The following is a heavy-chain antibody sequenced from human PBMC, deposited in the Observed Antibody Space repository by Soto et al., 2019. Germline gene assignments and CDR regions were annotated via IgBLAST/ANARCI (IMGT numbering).Heavy chain of an antibody. CDR1: GVSISSGNW. CDR2: IFHDGTA. D-gene: IGHD3-10*01. J-gene: IGHJ4*02. Sequence: SETLSLTCAVSGVSISSGNWWTWVRQTPQRGLEYIGEIFHDGTAYYYPSFERRVAISVDTSKNQFSLKLTSVTAADTAIYFCARLVYDTRLNYMYFDFWGQGALVTVSS. V-gene: IGHV4-4*02. CDR3: ARLVYDTRLNYMYFDF.